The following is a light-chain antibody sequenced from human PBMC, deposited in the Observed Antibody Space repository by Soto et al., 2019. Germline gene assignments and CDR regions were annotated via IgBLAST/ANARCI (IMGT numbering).Light chain of an antibody. J-gene: IGKJ2*01. V-gene: IGKV3-20*01. CDR2: GAS. CDR1: QSVTSTY. Sequence: EIVLTQSPGTLSLSPGERATLSCRASQSVTSTYLAWYQQKPGQAPRLLVYGASSRATGIPDRFSASGSGTDFTLTISRLESEDFAVYYCQHYFGWPPEYPFGQGTKLEIK. CDR3: QHYFGWPPEYP.